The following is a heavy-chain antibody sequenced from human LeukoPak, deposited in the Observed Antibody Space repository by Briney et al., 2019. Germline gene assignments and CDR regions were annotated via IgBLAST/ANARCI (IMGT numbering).Heavy chain of an antibody. D-gene: IGHD4-17*01. J-gene: IGHJ4*02. Sequence: GGSLRLSCAVSGFIFSSYRMHWVRQPPGKGLVYIACINKDGISTSYADSVKGRFTISRDNAKNTLYLQMNSLRAKDTAVYYCARSRTYGDYGRGLDYWGQGTLVTVSS. CDR2: INKDGIST. V-gene: IGHV3-74*01. CDR1: GFIFSSYR. CDR3: ARSRTYGDYGRGLDY.